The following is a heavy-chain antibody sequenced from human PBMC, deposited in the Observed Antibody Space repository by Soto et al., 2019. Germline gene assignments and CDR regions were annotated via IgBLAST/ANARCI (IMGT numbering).Heavy chain of an antibody. D-gene: IGHD1-1*01. Sequence: GGSLRLSCAASGFTFSDYYMSWIRQAPGKGLEWVSYISSSSSYTNYADSVKGRFTVSRDNAKNSLYLQMDSLRAEDTALYYCAKDSVIWNGIYEPFDIRGQGTMVTVSS. CDR1: GFTFSDYY. CDR3: AKDSVIWNGIYEPFDI. V-gene: IGHV3-11*06. CDR2: ISSSSSYT. J-gene: IGHJ3*02.